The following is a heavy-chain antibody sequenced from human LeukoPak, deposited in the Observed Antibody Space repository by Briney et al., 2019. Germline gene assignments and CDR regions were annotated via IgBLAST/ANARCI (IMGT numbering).Heavy chain of an antibody. Sequence: SMKVSCKASGGTFSSYAISWVRQAPGQGFEWMGGIIPIFGTANYAQKFQGRVTITADESTSTAYMELSSLRSEDTAVYYCARSQYYYDSSGYYNTLYYFDYWGQGTLVTVSS. CDR1: GGTFSSYA. D-gene: IGHD3-22*01. CDR2: IIPIFGTA. CDR3: ARSQYYYDSSGYYNTLYYFDY. V-gene: IGHV1-69*13. J-gene: IGHJ4*02.